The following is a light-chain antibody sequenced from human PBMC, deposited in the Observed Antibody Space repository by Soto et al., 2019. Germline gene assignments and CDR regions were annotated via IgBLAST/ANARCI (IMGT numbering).Light chain of an antibody. J-gene: IGKJ5*01. CDR1: QSISSSF. CDR2: GAS. Sequence: ESVLTESPCTLSLSAWERSVISCVASQSISSSFLAWYQQKPGQAPRLLIFGASSRATGIPDRFSGSGSGTDFTLTISRLEPEDFAVYYCQQHGISHITFGQGTRLEI. CDR3: QQHGISHIT. V-gene: IGKV3-20*01.